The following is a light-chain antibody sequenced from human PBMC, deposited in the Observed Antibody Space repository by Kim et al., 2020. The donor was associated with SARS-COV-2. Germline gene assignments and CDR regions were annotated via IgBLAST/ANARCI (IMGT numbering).Light chain of an antibody. Sequence: GAVGQKGRMTGGGNNMGSKNGHWYQQKPGQAPGLVIYRDSNRPSGIPERFSGSNSGNTATLTISRAQAGDEADYYCQVWDSSTWVFGGGTQLTVL. J-gene: IGLJ3*02. CDR1: NMGSKN. V-gene: IGLV3-9*01. CDR3: QVWDSSTWV. CDR2: RDS.